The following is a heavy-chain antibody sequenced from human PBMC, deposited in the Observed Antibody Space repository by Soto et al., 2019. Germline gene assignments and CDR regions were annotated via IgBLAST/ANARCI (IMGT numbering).Heavy chain of an antibody. CDR3: ATAVDLDYYYGMDV. Sequence: ASVKVSCKVSGYTLTELSMHWVRQAPGKGLEWMGGFDPEDGETIYAQKFQGRVTMTEDTSTDTAYMELSSLRSEDTAVYYCATAVDLDYYYGMDVWAQGTTVTVSS. J-gene: IGHJ6*02. CDR2: FDPEDGET. CDR1: GYTLTELS. D-gene: IGHD5-12*01. V-gene: IGHV1-24*01.